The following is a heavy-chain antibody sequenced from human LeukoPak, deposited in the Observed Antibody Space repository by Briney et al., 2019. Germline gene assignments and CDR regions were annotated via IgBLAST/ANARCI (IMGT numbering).Heavy chain of an antibody. J-gene: IGHJ5*02. Sequence: ASVKVSCRASGYTFTTYGLNWVRQAPGLGLEWMGWISAYNGNTKDAEKFQDRVTMTTDTSTSTACMELRNLRSDDTAVYYCARDTIAARPGWFDPWGQGTLVTVSS. CDR1: GYTFTTYG. D-gene: IGHD6-6*01. CDR2: ISAYNGNT. CDR3: ARDTIAARPGWFDP. V-gene: IGHV1-18*01.